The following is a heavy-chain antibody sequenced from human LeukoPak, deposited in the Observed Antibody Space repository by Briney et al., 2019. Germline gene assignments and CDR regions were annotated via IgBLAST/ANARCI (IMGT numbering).Heavy chain of an antibody. CDR3: TRVNLRGSQYNWFDP. V-gene: IGHV1-69*08. Sequence: SVKVSCKTSGGTFRSHIFSWVRQAPGQGLEWMGRITPVINSAKYAQKFRDRLTITADTSTGTAYMELSSLTPDDTALYYCTRVNLRGSQYNWFDPWGQGTLVVVSS. D-gene: IGHD3-16*01. CDR2: ITPVINSA. J-gene: IGHJ5*02. CDR1: GGTFRSHI.